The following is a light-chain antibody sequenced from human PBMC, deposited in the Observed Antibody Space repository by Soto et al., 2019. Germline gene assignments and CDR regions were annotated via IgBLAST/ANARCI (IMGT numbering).Light chain of an antibody. CDR1: QDIRGA. Sequence: AIQLTQSPSSLSASVGDRVTITCRASQDIRGALAWYQQKPGKTPKLLIFDVSSLQSGVPSRFSGSGSGTDFTLTISSLQAEDFATYYCQQFNTYPITFGQGKRLEIK. V-gene: IGKV1-13*02. CDR3: QQFNTYPIT. CDR2: DVS. J-gene: IGKJ5*01.